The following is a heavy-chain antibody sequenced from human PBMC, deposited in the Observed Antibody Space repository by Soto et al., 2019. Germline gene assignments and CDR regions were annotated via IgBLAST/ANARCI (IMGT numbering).Heavy chain of an antibody. Sequence: ASVKVSCKASGGTFSSYAISWVRQAPGQGLEWMGGIIPIFGTANYAQKFQGRVTITADESTSTAYMELSSLRSEDTAVYYCARDDGNYYDSSGYYHDAFDIWGQGTMVTVSS. J-gene: IGHJ3*02. CDR2: IIPIFGTA. CDR3: ARDDGNYYDSSGYYHDAFDI. CDR1: GGTFSSYA. V-gene: IGHV1-69*13. D-gene: IGHD3-22*01.